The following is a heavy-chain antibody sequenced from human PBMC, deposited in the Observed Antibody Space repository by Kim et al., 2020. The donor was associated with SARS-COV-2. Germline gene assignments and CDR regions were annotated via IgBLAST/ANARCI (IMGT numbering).Heavy chain of an antibody. J-gene: IGHJ5*02. CDR3: ARDRAGPSLPP. Sequence: GGSLRLSCAISGFTFSDYWMSWVRQAPGKGPEWVANIKPDGGEKYYMDSVKGRFTISRDNAKNSLYLQMNSVRAEDTAVYYCARDRAGPSLPPWSQGTLVTVSS. CDR2: IKPDGGEK. V-gene: IGHV3-7*03. CDR1: GFTFSDYW. D-gene: IGHD6-19*01.